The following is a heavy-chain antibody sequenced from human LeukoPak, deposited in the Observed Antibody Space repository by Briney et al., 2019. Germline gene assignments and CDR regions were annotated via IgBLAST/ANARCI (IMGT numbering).Heavy chain of an antibody. J-gene: IGHJ6*02. D-gene: IGHD3-10*01. CDR1: GGSFSGCY. V-gene: IGHV4-34*01. CDR2: INHSGSI. CDR3: ARDRAFLLWSYGMDV. Sequence: SETLSLTCAVYGGSFSGCYWSWIRQPPGKGLEWIGEINHSGSINHNPSLKSRVTISVDTSKNQFSLKLSSVTAADTAVYYCARDRAFLLWSYGMDVWGQGTTVTVSS.